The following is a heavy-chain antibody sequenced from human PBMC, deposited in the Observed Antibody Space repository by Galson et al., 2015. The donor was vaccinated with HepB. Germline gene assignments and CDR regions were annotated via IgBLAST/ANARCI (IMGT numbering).Heavy chain of an antibody. V-gene: IGHV1-69*13. CDR3: AKSRFLEWVGSSGKEYKYYAMDV. CDR2: LIPIFGTT. D-gene: IGHD3-3*01. CDR1: GGTFSRYYA. J-gene: IGHJ4*02. Sequence: SVKVSCKASGGTFSRYYAIAWVRQAPGQGLEWMGTLIPIFGTTNNAQKFQGRVAMTADESTTTAYMELSSLKSEDTAIYYCAKSRFLEWVGSSGKEYKYYAMDVWGQGTLVTVSS.